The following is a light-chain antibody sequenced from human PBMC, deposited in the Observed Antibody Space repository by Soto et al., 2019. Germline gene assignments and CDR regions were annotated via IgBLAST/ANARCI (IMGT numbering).Light chain of an antibody. CDR1: QSVASTF. Sequence: DIVLTQSPGTLSLSPGEGATLSCRASQSVASTFLAWYQQKLGQAPRLLIYGASSRATGIPDRFSGSGSGTDFTITISSLEPEDFAVYYCQQFESSPYTFGQGTKLEIK. J-gene: IGKJ2*01. CDR3: QQFESSPYT. CDR2: GAS. V-gene: IGKV3-20*01.